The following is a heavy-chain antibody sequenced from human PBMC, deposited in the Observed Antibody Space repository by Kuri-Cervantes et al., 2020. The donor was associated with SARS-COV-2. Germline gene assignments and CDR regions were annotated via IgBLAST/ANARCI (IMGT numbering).Heavy chain of an antibody. Sequence: ASVKVSCKASGYTFTSYGISWVRQAPGQGLEWMGWISAYNGNTNYAQKLQGRVTMTTDTSTSTAYMELRSLRSDDTAVYYCAAAYSNYPPSYYYYGMDVWGQGTTVTVSS. J-gene: IGHJ6*02. CDR1: GYTFTSYG. CDR2: ISAYNGNT. V-gene: IGHV1-18*01. D-gene: IGHD4-11*01. CDR3: AAAYSNYPPSYYYYGMDV.